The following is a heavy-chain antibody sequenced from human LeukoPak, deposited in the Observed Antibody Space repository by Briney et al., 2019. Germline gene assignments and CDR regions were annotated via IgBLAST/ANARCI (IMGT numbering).Heavy chain of an antibody. J-gene: IGHJ3*02. V-gene: IGHV5-51*01. D-gene: IGHD2-2*02. CDR3: ARRDKYCTSTGCYKDAFDI. CDR1: GYSFTNYW. CDR2: IYPGDSDT. Sequence: GESLKISCKGSGYSFTNYWIGWVRQMPGEGLEWMGLIYPGDSDTRYSPSFQGQVTISADKSISTAYLQWSSLMASDTAIYFCARRDKYCTSTGCYKDAFDIWGQGTMVTVSS.